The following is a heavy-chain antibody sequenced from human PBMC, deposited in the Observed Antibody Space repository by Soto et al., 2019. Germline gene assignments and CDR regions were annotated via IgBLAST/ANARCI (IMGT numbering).Heavy chain of an antibody. CDR2: ISAYNGNT. D-gene: IGHD3-22*01. J-gene: IGHJ5*02. CDR3: ARDPIVYYYDSSGSRGYNWFDP. V-gene: IGHV1-18*04. CDR1: GYPFTSYG. Sequence: XPVKVSCGASGYPFTSYGIIWVRQAPGQGLEWMGWISAYNGNTNYAQKLQGRVTMTTDTSTSTAYMELRSLRSDDTAVYYCARDPIVYYYDSSGSRGYNWFDPWGRGTLVTVSS.